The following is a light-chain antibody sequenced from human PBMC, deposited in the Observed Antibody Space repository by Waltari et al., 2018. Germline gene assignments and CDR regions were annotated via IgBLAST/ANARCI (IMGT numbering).Light chain of an antibody. CDR1: QSLLDSEDGNTY. J-gene: IGKJ1*01. Sequence: DIVMTQTTLSLPVTLGEPASISCRSSQSLLDSEDGNTYLDWYLQKPGQSPQLLIYEVSNRASGVPDRFSGSGSDTDFTLKISRVEAEDVGVYYCMQGIEYPPTFGQGTKVEIK. CDR2: EVS. V-gene: IGKV2-40*01. CDR3: MQGIEYPPT.